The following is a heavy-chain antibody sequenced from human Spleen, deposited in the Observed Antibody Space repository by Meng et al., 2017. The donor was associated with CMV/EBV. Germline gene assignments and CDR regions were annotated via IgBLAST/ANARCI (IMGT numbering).Heavy chain of an antibody. D-gene: IGHD2-2*02. J-gene: IGHJ6*02. Sequence: SVKVSCKASGYTFIGYYMHWVRQAPGQGLEWMGWINPNPNRGGTEYGQKFQGRVTMTSDTSLSTAYMELSRPRSDDTAVYYCARVSYTKWVPIWYGMDVWGQGTTVTVSS. CDR1: GYTFIGYY. CDR3: ARVSYTKWVPIWYGMDV. V-gene: IGHV1-2*02. CDR2: INPNPNRGGT.